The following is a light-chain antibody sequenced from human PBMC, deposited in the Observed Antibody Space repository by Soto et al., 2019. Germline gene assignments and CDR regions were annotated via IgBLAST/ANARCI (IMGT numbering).Light chain of an antibody. CDR2: AAS. CDR3: QQSYTTPLT. V-gene: IGKV1-6*01. CDR1: QGIRND. J-gene: IGKJ4*01. Sequence: AIQLTQTPSTLSASVGDRVTITCRASQGIRNDLGWYQQKPGKAPKLLIYAASSLQSGVPSRFSGSGSGTDFTLTIDGLQPEDFATYYCQQSYTTPLTFGGGTKVDIK.